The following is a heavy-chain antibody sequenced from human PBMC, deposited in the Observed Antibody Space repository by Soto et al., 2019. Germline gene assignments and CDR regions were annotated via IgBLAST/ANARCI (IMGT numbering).Heavy chain of an antibody. CDR3: ARVRAAAPDYSYGMDV. Sequence: QVQLVQSGAEVKKPGASVKVSCKAAGYTFTSYGISWVRQAAGQGLEWMGWISAYTGNTNYAQKRQGRGTMTPDPATNTAYLELRSLRSDDTAVYYCARVRAAAPDYSYGMDVWGQGTTVTGPS. J-gene: IGHJ6*02. D-gene: IGHD6-13*01. CDR2: ISAYTGNT. CDR1: GYTFTSYG. V-gene: IGHV1-18*01.